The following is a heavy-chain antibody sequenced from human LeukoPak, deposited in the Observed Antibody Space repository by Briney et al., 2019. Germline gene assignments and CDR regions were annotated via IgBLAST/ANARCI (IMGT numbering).Heavy chain of an antibody. J-gene: IGHJ6*03. CDR1: GFTFSSYS. D-gene: IGHD6-19*01. Sequence: GGSLRLSCAASGFTFSSYSMNWVRQAPGKGLEWVANIKQDGSEKYYVDSVKGRFTISRDNAKNSLYLQMNSLRAEDTAVYYCARQEVAGMGHYYHQYMDVWGKGTTVTISS. V-gene: IGHV3-7*01. CDR2: IKQDGSEK. CDR3: ARQEVAGMGHYYHQYMDV.